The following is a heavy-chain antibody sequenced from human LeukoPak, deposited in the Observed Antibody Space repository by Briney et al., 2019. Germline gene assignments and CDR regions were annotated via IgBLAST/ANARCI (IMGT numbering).Heavy chain of an antibody. CDR1: EDSVSRNNAA. J-gene: IGHJ2*01. D-gene: IGHD1-20*01. CDR2: IYYRSKWYN. V-gene: IGHV6-1*01. CDR3: ARISGIGDYYFDL. Sequence: SQTLSLTCVISEDSVSRNNAAWNWIRQSPSRGLEWLGKIYYRSKWYNDYAVSVKSRITMNPDTSDNQFSLHLNYVSPEDTAVYYCARISGIGDYYFDLWGPGTLVTVSS.